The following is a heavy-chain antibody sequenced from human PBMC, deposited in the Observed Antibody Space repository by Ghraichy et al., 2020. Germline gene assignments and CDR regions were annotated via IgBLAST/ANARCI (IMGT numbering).Heavy chain of an antibody. V-gene: IGHV4-4*02. CDR2: IYHSGST. D-gene: IGHD4-17*01. CDR3: ASVNYGDYGNYFDY. J-gene: IGHJ4*02. Sequence: SETLSLTCAVSGGSISSSNWWSWVRQPPGKGLEWIGEIYHSGSTNYNPSLKSRVTMSVDKSKSQFSLRLNSVTAADTAVYYCASVNYGDYGNYFDYWGQGTLVTVSA. CDR1: GGSISSSNW.